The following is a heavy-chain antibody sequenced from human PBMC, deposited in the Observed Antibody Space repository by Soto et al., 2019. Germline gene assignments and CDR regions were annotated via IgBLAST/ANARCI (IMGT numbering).Heavy chain of an antibody. Sequence: QLVESGGGLVQPGGSLKLSCAVSGFGFDGAGIHWVRQASGKGLEWVARIRSRNNNYATTYAASVKGRFTISRDDSERTAYLQMNSLKTEDTAVYYCSAGTDFDYWGQGTLVTVSS. CDR3: SAGTDFDY. CDR2: IRSRNNNYAT. D-gene: IGHD6-19*01. J-gene: IGHJ4*02. CDR1: GFGFDGAG. V-gene: IGHV3-73*02.